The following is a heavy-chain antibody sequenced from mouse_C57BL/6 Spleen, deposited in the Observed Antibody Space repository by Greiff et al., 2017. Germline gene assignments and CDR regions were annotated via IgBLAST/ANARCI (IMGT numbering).Heavy chain of an antibody. V-gene: IGHV1-7*01. CDR2: INPSSGYT. CDR1: GYTFTSYW. D-gene: IGHD1-1*01. Sequence: QIQLQQSGAELAKPGASVQLYCKASGYTFTSYWMPWIKQRPGQSLEWIGYINPSSGYTKYNQKFKDKATLNADKSSSTAYMQLSSLTYGDSAVYYCARGDYGDWFAYWRQGTLFTVSA. CDR3: ARGDYGDWFAY. J-gene: IGHJ3*01.